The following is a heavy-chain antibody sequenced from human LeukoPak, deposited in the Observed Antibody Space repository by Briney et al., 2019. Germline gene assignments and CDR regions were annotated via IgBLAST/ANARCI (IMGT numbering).Heavy chain of an antibody. D-gene: IGHD3-10*01. Sequence: PGGSLRLSCAASGFTFSTYSMNWVRQAPGKGLEWVSYIGTSGNTIYYADSVKGRFTISRDNAKNSLYLQMNSLRDEDTAVHYCARGPPLFTNWGQGTLVTVSS. CDR3: ARGPPLFTN. J-gene: IGHJ4*02. CDR1: GFTFSTYS. V-gene: IGHV3-48*02. CDR2: IGTSGNTI.